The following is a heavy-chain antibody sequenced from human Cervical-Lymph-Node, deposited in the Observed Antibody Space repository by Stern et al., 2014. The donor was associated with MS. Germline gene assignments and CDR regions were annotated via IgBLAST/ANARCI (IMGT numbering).Heavy chain of an antibody. CDR3: AAEPMYYSDSVGAFDI. CDR1: GFTFTSSA. Sequence: QLVQSGPEVKKPATSVKVSCKASGFTFTSSAVQWVRQARGQRLEWIGWIVVRSGNTNHAQKFHERVTNTTDIATSTPYMRLSSLRSEDTAVYYCAAEPMYYSDSVGAFDIWGQGTMVTVSS. V-gene: IGHV1-58*01. CDR2: IVVRSGNT. J-gene: IGHJ3*02. D-gene: IGHD3-22*01.